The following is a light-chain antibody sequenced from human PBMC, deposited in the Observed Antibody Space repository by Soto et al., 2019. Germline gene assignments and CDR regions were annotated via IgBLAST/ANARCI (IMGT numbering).Light chain of an antibody. CDR1: QSVSSN. CDR2: GAS. CDR3: QQYNNWPPA. J-gene: IGKJ1*01. V-gene: IGKV3-15*01. Sequence: EIVMTQSPATLSVSPGERATLSCRASQSVSSNLAWYQQKPGQAPRLLIYGASTRATGIPARFSGSGSGTEFTLTISSLQSEDFAVYYCQQYNNWPPAFGQGTKVEF.